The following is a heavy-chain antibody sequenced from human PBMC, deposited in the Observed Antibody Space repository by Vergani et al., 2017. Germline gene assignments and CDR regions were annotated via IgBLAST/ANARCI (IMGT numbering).Heavy chain of an antibody. Sequence: QVQLVQSGAEVKKPGASVKVSCKASGYTFTSYGISWVRQAPGQGLEWMGWISAYNGNTNYAQKLQGRVTMTTDTSTSTAYMELRSLRSDDTAVYYCARDRGAYYYGSGGPETDDYWGQGTLVTVSS. CDR3: ARDRGAYYYGSGGPETDDY. J-gene: IGHJ4*02. D-gene: IGHD3-10*01. CDR1: GYTFTSYG. CDR2: ISAYNGNT. V-gene: IGHV1-18*04.